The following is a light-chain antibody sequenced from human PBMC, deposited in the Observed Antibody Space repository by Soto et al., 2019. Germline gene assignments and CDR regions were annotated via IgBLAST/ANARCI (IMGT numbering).Light chain of an antibody. CDR2: DVS. Sequence: QSALTQSASVSGSPGQSITISCTGTSSDVGGYNYVSWYQQHPGKAPKLIIYDVSNRPSGVSTRFSGSKSGNTASLTISGLQAEDEADYSCSLYTSTNSWVFGGGTKVTVL. V-gene: IGLV2-14*01. CDR1: SSDVGGYNY. CDR3: SLYTSTNSWV. J-gene: IGLJ3*02.